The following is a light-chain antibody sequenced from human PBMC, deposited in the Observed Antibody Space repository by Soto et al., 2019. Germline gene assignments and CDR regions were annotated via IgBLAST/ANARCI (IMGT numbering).Light chain of an antibody. CDR2: DAS. V-gene: IGKV3-11*01. CDR1: QSVSSS. CDR3: QQRSSWWT. J-gene: IGKJ1*01. Sequence: EIVLTQSPATLSLSPGERATLSCRASQSVSSSLAWYQQRPGQAPRLLIYDASNRATDISARFSGSGSGTDFTLTISSLEPEDFAVYYCQQRSSWWTFGQGTKVEIK.